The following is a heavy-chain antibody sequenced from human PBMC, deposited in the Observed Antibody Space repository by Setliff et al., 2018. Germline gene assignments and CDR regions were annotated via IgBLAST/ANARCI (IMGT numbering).Heavy chain of an antibody. D-gene: IGHD3-22*01. CDR2: INPSSGRT. CDR1: GYTFTSHY. V-gene: IGHV1-46*01. J-gene: IGHJ3*02. CDR3: ARDVFPYHYEGAFDI. Sequence: GGSVKVSCKASGYTFTSHYMHWVRQAPGLGLEWMGTINPSSGRTSYAQKFQGRVTMTRDTSTSTVYMGMSSLRSEDTAVYYCARDVFPYHYEGAFDIWGQGTMVAVSS.